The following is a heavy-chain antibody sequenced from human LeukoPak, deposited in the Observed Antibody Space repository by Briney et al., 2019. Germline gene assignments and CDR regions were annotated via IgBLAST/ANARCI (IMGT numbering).Heavy chain of an antibody. CDR2: INPSGGST. J-gene: IGHJ4*02. D-gene: IGHD3-16*02. CDR1: GYTFTSYY. Sequence: ASVKVSCKASGYTFTSYYMHWVRQAPGQGLEWMGIINPSGGSTSYAQKFQGRVTMTRDMSTSTGYLELCSRRSEDTAVYYCARQRFYVWGSYRPFDYWGQGTLVTVSS. CDR3: ARQRFYVWGSYRPFDY. V-gene: IGHV1-46*01.